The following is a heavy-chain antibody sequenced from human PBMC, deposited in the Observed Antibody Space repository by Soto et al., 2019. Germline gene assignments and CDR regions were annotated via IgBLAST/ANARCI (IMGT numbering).Heavy chain of an antibody. J-gene: IGHJ4*02. CDR3: EGEDRIALVVTFLAY. CDR2: INAGNGNT. D-gene: IGHD3-22*01. CDR1: GYTFTSYA. V-gene: IGHV1-3*01. Sequence: ASVKVSCKASGYTFTSYAVRWVRQAHGQRLEWMGWINAGNGNTKYSQKFQGRVTITRDTSASTAYMELSSLRSEDTAVYYCEGEDRIALVVTFLAYGGQGTWVTVS.